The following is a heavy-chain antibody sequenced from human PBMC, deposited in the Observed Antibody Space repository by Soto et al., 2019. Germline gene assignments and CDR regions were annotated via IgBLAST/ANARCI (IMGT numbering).Heavy chain of an antibody. CDR1: GYTFTSYG. Sequence: ASVKVSCKASGYTFTSYGISWVRQAPGQGLEWMGWISAYNGNTNYAQKLQGRVTMTTDTSTSTAYMELRSLRSDDTAVYYCARVLLYNWKRPYYFDYWGQGTLVTVSS. CDR3: ARVLLYNWKRPYYFDY. J-gene: IGHJ4*02. V-gene: IGHV1-18*01. D-gene: IGHD1-1*01. CDR2: ISAYNGNT.